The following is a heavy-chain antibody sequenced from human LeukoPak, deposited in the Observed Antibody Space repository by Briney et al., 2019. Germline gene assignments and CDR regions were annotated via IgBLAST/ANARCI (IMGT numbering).Heavy chain of an antibody. Sequence: SETLSLTCTVSGGSISSYYWSWIRQPAGKGLEWIGRIYTSGSTNYNPSLKSRVTISVDTSKNQFSLTLSSVTAADTAVYYCARDQARSGLYYYMDVWGKGTTVTVSS. J-gene: IGHJ6*03. CDR1: GGSISSYY. V-gene: IGHV4-4*07. CDR2: IYTSGST. CDR3: ARDQARSGLYYYMDV. D-gene: IGHD3-10*01.